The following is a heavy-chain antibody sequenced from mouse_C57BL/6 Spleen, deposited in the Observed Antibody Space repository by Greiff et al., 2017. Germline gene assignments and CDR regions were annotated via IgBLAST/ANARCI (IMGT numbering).Heavy chain of an antibody. V-gene: IGHV5-6*01. D-gene: IGHD1-1*01. CDR2: ISSGGSYT. CDR1: GFTFSSYG. CDR3: ARRDGSSYRYFDV. Sequence: EVQLVESGGDLVKPGGSLKLSCAASGFTFSSYGMSWVRQTPDKRLEWVATISSGGSYTYYLDSVKGRFTISRDNAKNTLYLQMSRLKSEDTAMYYCARRDGSSYRYFDVWGTGTTVTVSS. J-gene: IGHJ1*03.